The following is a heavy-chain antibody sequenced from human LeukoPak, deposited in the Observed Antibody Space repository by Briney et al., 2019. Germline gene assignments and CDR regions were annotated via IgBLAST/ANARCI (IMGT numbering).Heavy chain of an antibody. CDR3: ARDRELVGVSDY. CDR1: GGSISSSSYY. D-gene: IGHD1-26*01. J-gene: IGHJ4*02. Sequence: PSETLSLTCTVSGGSISSSSYYWGWIRQPPGKGLEWIGSIYYSGSTYYNPSLKSRVTISVDTSKNQFSLKLSSVTAADTAVYYCARDRELVGVSDYWGQGTLVTVSS. V-gene: IGHV4-39*02. CDR2: IYYSGST.